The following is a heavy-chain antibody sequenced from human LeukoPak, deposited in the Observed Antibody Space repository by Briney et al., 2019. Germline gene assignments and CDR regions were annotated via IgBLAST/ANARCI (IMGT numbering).Heavy chain of an antibody. Sequence: GSLRLSCAASGFTFSDYYMSWIRQPPGKGLEWIGEINHSGSTNYNPSLKSRVTISVDTSKNQFSLKLSSVTAADTAVYYCARGVMYYDFWSGYSNWFDPWGQGTLVTVSS. J-gene: IGHJ5*02. D-gene: IGHD3-3*01. V-gene: IGHV4-34*01. CDR2: INHSGST. CDR3: ARGVMYYDFWSGYSNWFDP. CDR1: GFTFSDYY.